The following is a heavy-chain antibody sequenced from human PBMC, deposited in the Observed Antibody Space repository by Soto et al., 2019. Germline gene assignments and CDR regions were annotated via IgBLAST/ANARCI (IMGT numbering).Heavy chain of an antibody. V-gene: IGHV3-11*04. Sequence: TSSDYYWGWIRQPPGKGLEWISYIPSSGSTIYYADSVKGRFTISRDNAKSSLYLQMDSLRAEDTAVYYFARAMGPPQAHGFDYWGQGALVTVSS. CDR2: IPSSGSTI. CDR3: ARAMGPPQAHGFDY. D-gene: IGHD2-8*01. CDR1: TSSDYY. J-gene: IGHJ4*02.